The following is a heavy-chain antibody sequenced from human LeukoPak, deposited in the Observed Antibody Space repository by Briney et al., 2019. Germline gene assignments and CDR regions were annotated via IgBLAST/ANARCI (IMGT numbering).Heavy chain of an antibody. D-gene: IGHD3-3*01. CDR1: GYSFTSYW. CDR3: ARHDSRITIFGVDY. V-gene: IGHV5-51*01. CDR2: IYPGDSDT. Sequence: GGALKISWKGSGYSFTSYWIGWVRQMPGKGLEWMLIIYPGDSDTRYSPSFQGQVTISTAQSISTAYLQWSSLKASDTAMYYCARHDSRITIFGVDYWGQGTLVTVSS. J-gene: IGHJ4*02.